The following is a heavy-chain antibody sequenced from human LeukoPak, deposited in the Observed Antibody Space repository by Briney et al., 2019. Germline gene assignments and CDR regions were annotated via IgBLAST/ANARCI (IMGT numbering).Heavy chain of an antibody. CDR2: MNPNSGNT. D-gene: IGHD2-15*01. J-gene: IGHJ5*02. Sequence: ASVKVSCKASGYTFTSYDINWVRQATGQGLEWMGWMNPNSGNTGYAQKFQGRVTMTRNTSISTAYMELSSLRSEDTAVYYCARSAPNCSGGSCYRRWFDPWGQGTLVTVSS. V-gene: IGHV1-8*01. CDR1: GYTFTSYD. CDR3: ARSAPNCSGGSCYRRWFDP.